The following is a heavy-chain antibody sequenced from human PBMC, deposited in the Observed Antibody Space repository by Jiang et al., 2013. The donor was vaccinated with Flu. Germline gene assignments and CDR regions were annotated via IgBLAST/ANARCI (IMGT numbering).Heavy chain of an antibody. Sequence: CKASGGTFSSYAISWVRQAPGQGLEWMGRIIPILGIANYAQKFQGRVTITADKSTSTAYMELSSLRSEDTAVYYCARFEYGSGWYLRDYWGQGTLVTVSS. D-gene: IGHD6-19*01. CDR3: ARFEYGSGWYLRDY. CDR2: IIPILGIA. CDR1: GGTFSSYA. J-gene: IGHJ4*02. V-gene: IGHV1-69*04.